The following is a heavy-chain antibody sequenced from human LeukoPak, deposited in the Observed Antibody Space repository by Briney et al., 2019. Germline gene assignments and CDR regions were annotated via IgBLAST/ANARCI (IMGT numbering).Heavy chain of an antibody. Sequence: GGSLRLSCAASGFTFSSYSMNWVRQAPGKGLDWVSSISSSSSYIYYADSVKGRFTISRDNAKNSLYLQMNSLRAEDTAVYYCARDHYDFCGYFDYWGQGTLVTVSS. D-gene: IGHD3-3*01. J-gene: IGHJ4*02. V-gene: IGHV3-21*01. CDR2: ISSSSSYI. CDR3: ARDHYDFCGYFDY. CDR1: GFTFSSYS.